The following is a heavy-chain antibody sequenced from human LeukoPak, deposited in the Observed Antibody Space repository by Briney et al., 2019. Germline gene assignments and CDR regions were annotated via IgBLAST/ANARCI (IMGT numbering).Heavy chain of an antibody. J-gene: IGHJ4*02. CDR2: ISSSSSYT. V-gene: IGHV3-11*05. D-gene: IGHD6-13*01. CDR1: GFTFSTYS. CDR3: ARAMKYSSSWLDY. Sequence: GGSLRLSCAASGFTFSTYSMSWIRQAPGKGLEWVSYISSSSSYTNYADSVKGRFTISRDNAKNSLYLQMNSLRAEDTAVYYCARAMKYSSSWLDYWGQGTLVTVSS.